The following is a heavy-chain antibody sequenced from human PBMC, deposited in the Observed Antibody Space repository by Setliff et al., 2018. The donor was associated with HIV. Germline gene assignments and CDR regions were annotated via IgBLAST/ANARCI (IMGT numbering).Heavy chain of an antibody. CDR1: GGSLSSSNYY. V-gene: IGHV4-39*07. Sequence: SETLSLTCTVSGGSLSSSNYYCGWIRQPPGKGLEWIGSIYYSGSTYYNPSLKSRVTMSVDTSKNQFSLKLSSMTAADTAVYYCARARGLLPYYYLDVWGKGTTVTVSS. D-gene: IGHD3-10*01. CDR3: ARARGLLPYYYLDV. J-gene: IGHJ6*03. CDR2: IYYSGST.